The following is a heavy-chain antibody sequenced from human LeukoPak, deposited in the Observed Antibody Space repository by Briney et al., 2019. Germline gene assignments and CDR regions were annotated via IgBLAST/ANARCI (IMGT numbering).Heavy chain of an antibody. D-gene: IGHD4-17*01. CDR3: AKSANTTVTPSYYYYGMDV. CDR1: GFTFSSYA. CDR2: ISGSGGST. V-gene: IGHV3-23*01. Sequence: GGSLRLSCAASGFTFSSYAMSWVRQAPGKGLEWVSVISGSGGSTYYTDSVKGRFTISRDNSKNTLYLQMNSLRGEDTAVYYCAKSANTTVTPSYYYYGMDVWGQGTTVTVSS. J-gene: IGHJ6*02.